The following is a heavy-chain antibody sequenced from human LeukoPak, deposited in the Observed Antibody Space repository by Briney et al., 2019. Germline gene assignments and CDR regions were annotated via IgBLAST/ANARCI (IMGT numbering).Heavy chain of an antibody. D-gene: IGHD4-17*01. V-gene: IGHV3-23*01. CDR1: GFTFSNYG. CDR3: AKAASSGDDATHGDS. CDR2: ISGSGGST. Sequence: GGSLRLSCAASGFTFSNYGTTWVRQAPGKGLEWVSVISGSGGSTYYADSVKGRFSISRDNSKNILYLQMNSLRAEDTAVYYCAKAASSGDDATHGDSWGQGTLVTVSS. J-gene: IGHJ4*02.